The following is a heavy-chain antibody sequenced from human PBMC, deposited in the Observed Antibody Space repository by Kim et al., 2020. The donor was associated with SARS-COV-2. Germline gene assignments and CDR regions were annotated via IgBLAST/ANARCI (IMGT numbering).Heavy chain of an antibody. D-gene: IGHD2-21*01. CDR2: ISWNSGSI. CDR1: GFTFDDYA. V-gene: IGHV3-9*01. CDR3: AKDIGYCGGDCYSGPFDY. Sequence: GGSLRLSCAASGFTFDDYAMHWVRQAPGKGLEWVSGISWNSGSIGYADSVKGRFTISRDNAKNSLYLQMNSLRAEDTALYYCAKDIGYCGGDCYSGPFDYWGQGTLVTVSS. J-gene: IGHJ4*02.